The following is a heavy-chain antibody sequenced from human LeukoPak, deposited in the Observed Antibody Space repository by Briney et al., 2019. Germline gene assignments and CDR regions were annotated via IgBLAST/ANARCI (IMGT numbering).Heavy chain of an antibody. CDR2: IKKDGSEE. V-gene: IGHV3-7*01. CDR3: ARDPDYYYDTSGVLKY. Sequence: PGGSLRLSCAASGLTFSRYWMSWVRQAPGKGLEYVANIKKDGSEEYYVDSVKGRFTISRDNAKNSLYLQMNSLRAEDTAMYYCARDPDYYYDTSGVLKYWGQGTLVTVSS. CDR1: GLTFSRYW. J-gene: IGHJ4*02. D-gene: IGHD3-22*01.